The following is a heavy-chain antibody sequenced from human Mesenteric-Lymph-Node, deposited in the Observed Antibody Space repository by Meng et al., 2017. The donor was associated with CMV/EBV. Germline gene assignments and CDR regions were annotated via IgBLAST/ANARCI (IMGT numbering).Heavy chain of an antibody. CDR2: IKQDGSEK. J-gene: IGHJ4*02. CDR1: GFTFSSYE. V-gene: IGHV3-7*01. D-gene: IGHD6-6*01. Sequence: GESLKISCAASGFTFSSYEMNWVRQAPGKGLEWVANIKQDGSEKYYVDSVKGRFTISRDNAKNSLYLQMNSLRAEDTAVYYCASSSSGAFDYWGQGTLVTVSS. CDR3: ASSSSGAFDY.